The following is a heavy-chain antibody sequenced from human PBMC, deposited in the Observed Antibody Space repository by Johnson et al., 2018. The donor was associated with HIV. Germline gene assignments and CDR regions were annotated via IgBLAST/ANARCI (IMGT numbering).Heavy chain of an antibody. J-gene: IGHJ3*02. Sequence: VQLVESGGDVVQPGRSLRLSCTASGFTFSSYGMHWVRQAPGKGLEWVAVISYHGGTKYSADSVKGRFSISRDNSENTVYLQMNSLRAEDTAVYCCARDNSLSPLGAFDIWGQGTMVTVSS. D-gene: IGHD4-23*01. CDR1: GFTFSSYG. V-gene: IGHV3-30*03. CDR2: ISYHGGTK. CDR3: ARDNSLSPLGAFDI.